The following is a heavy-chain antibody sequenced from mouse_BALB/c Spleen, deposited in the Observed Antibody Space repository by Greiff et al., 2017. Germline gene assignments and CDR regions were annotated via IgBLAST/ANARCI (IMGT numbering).Heavy chain of an antibody. CDR1: GFNIKDYY. J-gene: IGHJ3*01. CDR2: IDPENGDT. Sequence: VQLKESGAELVRSGASVKLSCTASGFNIKDYYMHWVKQRPEQGLEWIGWIDPENGDTEYAPKFQGKATMTADTSSNTAYLQLSSLTSEDTAVYYCNADYYRYDEGLAYWGQGTLVTVSA. V-gene: IGHV14-4*02. D-gene: IGHD2-14*01. CDR3: NADYYRYDEGLAY.